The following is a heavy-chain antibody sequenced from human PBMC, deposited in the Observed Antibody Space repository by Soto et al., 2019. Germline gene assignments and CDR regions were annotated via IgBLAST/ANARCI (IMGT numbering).Heavy chain of an antibody. V-gene: IGHV3-23*01. Sequence: GGSLRLSCAASGFTFSSYAMSWVRQAPGRGLEWVSAISSSGGTTSYADSVKGRFTISRDKSKNTLYLQMNTLRAEDTAVYYCANSMGDYYYYYGMDVWG. D-gene: IGHD2-21*02. CDR1: GFTFSSYA. CDR3: ANSMGDYYYYYGMDV. CDR2: ISSSGGTT. J-gene: IGHJ6*02.